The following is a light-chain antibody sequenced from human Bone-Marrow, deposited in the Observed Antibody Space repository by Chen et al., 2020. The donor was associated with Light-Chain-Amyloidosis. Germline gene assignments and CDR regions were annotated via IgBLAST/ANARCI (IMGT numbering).Light chain of an antibody. CDR3: SSYTSRCLHV. CDR2: EII. J-gene: IGLJ1*01. CDR1: SSDAGDFNY. V-gene: IGLV2-14*01. Sequence: QSAMTQPASVSGSPGQSITISCTGSSSDAGDFNYVSWYQRHPGKAPKLIISEIINWPSVASKRFSGSNSGNTASLTVSAVHAEDEYEYYCSSYTSRCLHVFAAGTKVTVL.